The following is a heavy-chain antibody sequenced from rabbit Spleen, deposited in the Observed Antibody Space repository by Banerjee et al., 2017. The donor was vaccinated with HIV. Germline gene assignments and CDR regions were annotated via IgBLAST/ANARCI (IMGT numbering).Heavy chain of an antibody. CDR3: ARAIVPWLGLTRLDL. J-gene: IGHJ6*01. D-gene: IGHD4-1*01. CDR1: GLDFINYY. Sequence: QLTETGGGLVQPGGSLTLSCKASGLDFINYYISWVRQAPGKGLEWIGIIYAAKGSTDYASWVNGRFTISSDNAQSTVDLKMTSLTAADTATYFCARAIVPWLGLTRLDLWGPGTLVTVS. V-gene: IGHV1S7*01. CDR2: IYAAKGST.